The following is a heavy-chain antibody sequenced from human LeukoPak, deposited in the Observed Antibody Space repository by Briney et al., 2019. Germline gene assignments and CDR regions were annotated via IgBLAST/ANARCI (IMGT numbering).Heavy chain of an antibody. J-gene: IGHJ6*03. CDR1: GGSFSGYY. Sequence: PSETLSLTCAVYGGSFSGYYWSWIRQPPGKGLEWIGEINHSGSTNYNPSLKSRVTISVDTSKNQFSLKLSSVTAADTAVYYCARGDYGSGTYGYYYYYMDVWGKGTTVTISS. CDR2: INHSGST. V-gene: IGHV4-34*01. D-gene: IGHD3-10*01. CDR3: ARGDYGSGTYGYYYYYMDV.